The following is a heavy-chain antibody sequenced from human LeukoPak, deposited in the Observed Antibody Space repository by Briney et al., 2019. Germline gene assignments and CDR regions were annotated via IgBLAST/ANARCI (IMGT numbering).Heavy chain of an antibody. Sequence: PSETLSLTCTVSGVSISSSNYYRVWMRQPPGKGLEWIGSVYYSGSSQYNPSLKSRVTISVDTFNNQFSLKLSSVAAADTAVYFCARRTRGGGEPYYYYYMDVWGKGTTVTVSS. V-gene: IGHV4-39*01. J-gene: IGHJ6*03. CDR1: GVSISSSNYY. CDR2: VYYSGSS. CDR3: ARRTRGGGEPYYYYYMDV. D-gene: IGHD3-10*01.